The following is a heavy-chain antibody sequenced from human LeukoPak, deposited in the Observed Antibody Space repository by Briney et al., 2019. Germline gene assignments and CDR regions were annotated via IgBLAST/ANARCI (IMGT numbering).Heavy chain of an antibody. V-gene: IGHV3-30*04. Sequence: GRSLRLSCAASGFTFSSYAMHWVRQATGKGLEWVAVISYDGSNKYYADSVKGRFTISRDNSKNTLYLQMNSLRAEDTAVYYCARDLKRGERRMDYWGQGTLVTVSS. CDR3: ARDLKRGERRMDY. D-gene: IGHD1-1*01. CDR2: ISYDGSNK. J-gene: IGHJ4*02. CDR1: GFTFSSYA.